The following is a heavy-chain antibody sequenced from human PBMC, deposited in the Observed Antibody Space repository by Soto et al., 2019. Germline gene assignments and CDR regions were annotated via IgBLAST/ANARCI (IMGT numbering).Heavy chain of an antibody. CDR3: AREEKAGNSTLGYYGLDV. V-gene: IGHV3-7*03. CDR2: IREDESAK. Sequence: EVQLVESGGGLVQPGGSLRLSCVASGFTFTSYWMTWVRQAPGTGLEWVANIREDESAKFYVDSVKGRFTISRDNAGNSLSLQMNSLRAEDSAVYYCAREEKAGNSTLGYYGLDVWGQGTTVTVSS. J-gene: IGHJ6*02. CDR1: GFTFTSYW. D-gene: IGHD6-19*01.